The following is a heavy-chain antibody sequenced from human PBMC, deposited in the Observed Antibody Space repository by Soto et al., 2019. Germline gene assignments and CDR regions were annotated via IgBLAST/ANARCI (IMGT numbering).Heavy chain of an antibody. CDR3: ARAGIAARQSWFDP. D-gene: IGHD6-6*01. CDR1: GFTFSSYW. Sequence: PGGSLRLSCAASGFTFSSYWMHWVLQAPGKGLVWVSRINSDGSSTSYADSVKGRFTISRDNAKNTLYLQMNSLRAEDTAVYYCARAGIAARQSWFDPWGQGTLVTVSS. V-gene: IGHV3-74*01. J-gene: IGHJ5*02. CDR2: INSDGSST.